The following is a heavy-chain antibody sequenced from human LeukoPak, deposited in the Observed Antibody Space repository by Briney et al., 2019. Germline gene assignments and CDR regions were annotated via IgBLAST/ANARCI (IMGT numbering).Heavy chain of an antibody. Sequence: GGSLRLSCAASGFTVSSNYMSWVRQAPGKGLERVSVIHTGGTPYYADSVKGRFTISRDNSKNTLYLQMNSLRAEDTAVHYCAKSGKPFDYWGQGTLVTVSS. CDR2: IHTGGTP. CDR1: GFTVSSNY. V-gene: IGHV3-66*01. CDR3: AKSGKPFDY. J-gene: IGHJ4*02.